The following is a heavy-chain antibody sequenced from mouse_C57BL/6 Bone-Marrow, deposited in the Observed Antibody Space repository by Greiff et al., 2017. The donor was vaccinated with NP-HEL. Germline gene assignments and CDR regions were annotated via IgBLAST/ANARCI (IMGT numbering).Heavy chain of an antibody. CDR1: GYAFTNYL. J-gene: IGHJ1*03. Sequence: QVQLQQSGAELVRPGTSVKVSCKASGYAFTNYLIEWVKQRPGQGLEWIGVINPGSGGTTYNAKFKGKATLTADKSSSTAYMQLSSLTSEDSAVYFCAYYGHWYFDVWGTGTTVTVSS. V-gene: IGHV1-54*01. CDR3: AYYGHWYFDV. CDR2: INPGSGGT. D-gene: IGHD1-1*01.